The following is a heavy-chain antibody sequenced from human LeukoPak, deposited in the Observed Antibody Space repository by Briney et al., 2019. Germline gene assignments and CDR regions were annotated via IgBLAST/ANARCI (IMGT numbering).Heavy chain of an antibody. V-gene: IGHV3-23*01. Sequence: GGSLRLSCAASGFTFSSYAMSWVRQAPGKGLEWVSAISGSGGSTYYADSVKGRFTISRDNSENTLDLQMNSLRAEDTAVYYCAKDDYSNYIQHWGQGTLVTVSS. CDR2: ISGSGGST. CDR3: AKDDYSNYIQH. D-gene: IGHD4-11*01. J-gene: IGHJ1*01. CDR1: GFTFSSYA.